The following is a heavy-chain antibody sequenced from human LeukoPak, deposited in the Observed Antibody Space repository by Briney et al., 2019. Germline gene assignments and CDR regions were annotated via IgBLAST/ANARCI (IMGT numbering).Heavy chain of an antibody. CDR3: ARDVSSGYNDSSGPLDY. CDR2: ISYDGSNK. Sequence: GGSLRLSCAASGFTFSSYAMSWVRQAPGKGLEWVAVISYDGSNKYYAGSVKGRFTISRDNSKNTLYLQMNSLRAEDTAVYYCARDVSSGYNDSSGPLDYWGQGTLVTVSS. V-gene: IGHV3-30-3*01. J-gene: IGHJ4*02. CDR1: GFTFSSYA. D-gene: IGHD3-22*01.